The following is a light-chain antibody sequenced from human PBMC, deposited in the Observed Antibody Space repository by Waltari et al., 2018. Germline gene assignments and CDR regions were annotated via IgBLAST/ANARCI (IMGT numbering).Light chain of an antibody. V-gene: IGLV2-11*01. CDR2: DVD. CDR3: CSYAGRYTWV. J-gene: IGLJ3*02. Sequence: QSALTQPRSVSGSPGQSVTISCTGASSDVGSNNRVSWYQQPPGTAPKLIIHDVDKRRSGVPDRFSGSKSGNTASLTISGLQGEDAADYYCCSYAGRYTWVFGGGTKLTVL. CDR1: SSDVGSNNR.